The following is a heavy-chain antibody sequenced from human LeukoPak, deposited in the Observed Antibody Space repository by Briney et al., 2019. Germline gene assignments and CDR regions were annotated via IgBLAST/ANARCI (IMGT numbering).Heavy chain of an antibody. Sequence: GGSLRLSCAASGFTFSSYWMSWVRQAPGKGLEWVANIKRDGSEKYYVGSVRGRFTISRDNAKNSLDLQMSSLRAEDTAVYYCARERGGYCSGATCYKAFDIWGQGTMVTVSS. D-gene: IGHD2-2*02. CDR3: ARERGGYCSGATCYKAFDI. CDR1: GFTFSSYW. V-gene: IGHV3-7*01. J-gene: IGHJ3*02. CDR2: IKRDGSEK.